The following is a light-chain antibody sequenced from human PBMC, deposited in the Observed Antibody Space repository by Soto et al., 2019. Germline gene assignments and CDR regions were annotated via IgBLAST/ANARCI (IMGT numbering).Light chain of an antibody. J-gene: IGKJ1*01. V-gene: IGKV1-5*01. Sequence: DIQMTQSPSTLSASIGDRVTTTCRASQTINNWLAWYQQKPGKAPNLLFYHASNLETGVPSRFSGSAFGTEFTLTISSLQPDDFATYYCQHYNSYPWTFGQGTKVEIK. CDR3: QHYNSYPWT. CDR1: QTINNW. CDR2: HAS.